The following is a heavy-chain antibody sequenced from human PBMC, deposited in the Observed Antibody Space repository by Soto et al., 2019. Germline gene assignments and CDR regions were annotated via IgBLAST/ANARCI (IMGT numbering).Heavy chain of an antibody. V-gene: IGHV3-74*01. CDR3: ARSGYSGYDA. CDR1: GCTFSNYW. Sequence: PGGCLRLSFASSGCTFSNYWMNWFRHAPGKGLEWVASINIDGSYTNYADSVKGRFTVSRDNVKNTLNLQMNSLNVEDTAEYFCARSGYSGYDAWGQGPLVTVSS. CDR2: INIDGSYT. D-gene: IGHD5-12*01. J-gene: IGHJ1*01.